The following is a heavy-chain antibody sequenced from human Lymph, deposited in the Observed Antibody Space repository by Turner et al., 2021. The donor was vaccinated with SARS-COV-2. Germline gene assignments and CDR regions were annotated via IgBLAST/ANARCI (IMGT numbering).Heavy chain of an antibody. D-gene: IGHD6-19*01. CDR3: AKDRFTLSSGWEDY. CDR1: GFPFSSYA. J-gene: IGHJ4*02. CDR2: ISGSGGST. Sequence: EVQLLESGGGLVQPGGSLRPSGPASGFPFSSYAMSWVRQAPRKGVEGVSGISGSGGSTYNADSVKGRFTISRDNSKNTLYLEKNSLRGEDTAIYYCAKDRFTLSSGWEDYWGQGALVTVSS. V-gene: IGHV3-23*01.